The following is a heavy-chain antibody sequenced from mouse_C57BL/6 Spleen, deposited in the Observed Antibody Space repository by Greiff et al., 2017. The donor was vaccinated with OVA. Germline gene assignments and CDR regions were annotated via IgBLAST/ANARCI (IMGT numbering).Heavy chain of an antibody. CDR1: GYTFTDYY. Sequence: EVQLQQSGPELVKPGASVKISCKASGYTFTDYYMNWVKQSHGKSLEWIGDINPNNGGTSYNQKFKGKATLTVDKSSSTAYIELRSLTSEDSAVYYCARGRLTVVAYAYYYAMDYWGQGTSVTVSS. CDR2: INPNNGGT. D-gene: IGHD1-1*01. CDR3: ARGRLTVVAYAYYYAMDY. J-gene: IGHJ4*01. V-gene: IGHV1-26*01.